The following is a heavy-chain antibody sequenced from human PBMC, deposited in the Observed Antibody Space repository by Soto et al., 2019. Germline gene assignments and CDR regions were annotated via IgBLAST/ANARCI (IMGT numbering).Heavy chain of an antibody. D-gene: IGHD5-12*01. CDR3: AKRAQIYDPGYYFDF. V-gene: IGHV3-23*01. CDR2: ISGSGGRT. J-gene: IGHJ4*02. CDR1: GLTFSDYA. Sequence: GGSLRLSCAASGLTFSDYAMSWVRQGPGKGLEWVSTISGSGGRTFYADSVKGRFTISRDNSKNTLSLQMNSLRAEDTAVYYCAKRAQIYDPGYYFDFWGQGTPVTVSS.